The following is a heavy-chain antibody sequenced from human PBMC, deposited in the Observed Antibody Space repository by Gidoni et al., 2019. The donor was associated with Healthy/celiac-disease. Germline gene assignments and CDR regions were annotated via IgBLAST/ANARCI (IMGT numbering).Heavy chain of an antibody. CDR3: AKEGLNYDILTGRPDY. CDR2: ISGSGGST. J-gene: IGHJ4*02. V-gene: IGHV3-23*01. D-gene: IGHD3-9*01. CDR1: GFTFSSYA. Sequence: EVQLLESGGGLVQPGGSLRLSCAASGFTFSSYAMSWVRQAPGKGLEWVSAISGSGGSTYYADSVKGRFTISRDNSKNTLYLQMNSLRAEDTAVYYCAKEGLNYDILTGRPDYWGQGTLVTVS.